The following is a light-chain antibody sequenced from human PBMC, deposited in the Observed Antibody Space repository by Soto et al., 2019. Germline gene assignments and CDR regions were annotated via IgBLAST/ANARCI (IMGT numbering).Light chain of an antibody. Sequence: EIEFTQFPVTLSLSPGERASLSCWASESVSSSYLAWYQQRPGQPPRLLIYGASSRATGSPDRFSGSGSGTDFTLSISRLEPEDFAMYYCKQYNASPRTFGQGTKLE. CDR3: KQYNASPRT. J-gene: IGKJ2*01. V-gene: IGKV3-20*01. CDR2: GAS. CDR1: ESVSSSY.